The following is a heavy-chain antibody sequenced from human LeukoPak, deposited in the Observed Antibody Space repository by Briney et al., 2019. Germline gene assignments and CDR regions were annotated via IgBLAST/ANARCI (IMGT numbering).Heavy chain of an antibody. V-gene: IGHV3-15*01. Sequence: PGGSLRLSCAASGFTVSGNYMIWVRQAPGKGLEGVIRIKCNTDGGTTDYAAPVKGRFTISRDDSKNTLYLQMISLKTEDTAAYYCTTNCGGEDLFDYWGQGTLVTVSS. D-gene: IGHD4-23*01. CDR1: GFTVSGNY. CDR3: TTNCGGEDLFDY. CDR2: IKCNTDGGTT. J-gene: IGHJ4*02.